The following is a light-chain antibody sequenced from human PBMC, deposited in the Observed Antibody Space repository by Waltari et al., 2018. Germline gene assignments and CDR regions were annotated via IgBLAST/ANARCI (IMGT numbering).Light chain of an antibody. V-gene: IGKV3-15*01. Sequence: EVLMTQSPATLSVFPGESATLSCRASQTVSSNLARYQQRPGQAPRLLIFDASTRAPSVPARFRSSGSVTEFTLTIRSLQSEDSAVYYCPQYNRWPPVTFGQGTRLEI. CDR2: DAS. J-gene: IGKJ5*01. CDR1: QTVSSN. CDR3: PQYNRWPPVT.